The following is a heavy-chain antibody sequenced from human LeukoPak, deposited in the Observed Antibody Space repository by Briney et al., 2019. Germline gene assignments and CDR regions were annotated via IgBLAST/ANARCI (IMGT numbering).Heavy chain of an antibody. CDR1: GGTFSSYA. CDR2: IIPILGIA. Sequence: SVKVSCKASGGTFSSYAISWVRQAPGQGLEWMGRIIPILGIANYAQKFQGRVTITADKSTSTAYMELSSLRSDDTAVYYCARRGIRYFDWLQDNYNFSDYWGQGTLVTVSS. D-gene: IGHD3-9*01. CDR3: ARRGIRYFDWLQDNYNFSDY. V-gene: IGHV1-69*04. J-gene: IGHJ4*02.